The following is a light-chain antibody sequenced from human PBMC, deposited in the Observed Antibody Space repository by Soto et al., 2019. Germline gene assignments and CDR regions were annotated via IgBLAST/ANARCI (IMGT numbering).Light chain of an antibody. Sequence: QSALTQPASVSGSPGQSITISCTGTSSDVGGYNYVSWYQHYPGKAPKLMIYEVRRRPSGVSNRFSASKSGNTASLTISGLQAEDEADYYCSSYTSNRIPVFGTGTKLTVL. J-gene: IGLJ1*01. CDR1: SSDVGGYNY. V-gene: IGLV2-14*01. CDR3: SSYTSNRIPV. CDR2: EVR.